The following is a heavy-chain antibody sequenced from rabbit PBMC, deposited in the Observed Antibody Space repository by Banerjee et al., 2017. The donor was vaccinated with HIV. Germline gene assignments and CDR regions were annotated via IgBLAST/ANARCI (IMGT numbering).Heavy chain of an antibody. J-gene: IGHJ4*01. CDR1: GFSFSSSYW. V-gene: IGHV1S45*01. CDR2: ISTSSGST. Sequence: EESGGDLVKPEGSLTLTCTASGFSFSSSYWICWVRQAPGKGLEWIGCISTSSGSTWYASWVNGRFTISKTSSTTVTLQLTSLTAADTATYFCACAYSNGYGSHAYDLWGPGTLVTVS. CDR3: ACAYSNGYGSHAYDL. D-gene: IGHD6-1*01.